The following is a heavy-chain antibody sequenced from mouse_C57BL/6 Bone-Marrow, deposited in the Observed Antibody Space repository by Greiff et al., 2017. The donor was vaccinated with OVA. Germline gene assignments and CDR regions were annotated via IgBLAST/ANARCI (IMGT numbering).Heavy chain of an antibody. V-gene: IGHV14-4*01. CDR1: GFNIKDDY. CDR2: IDPENGDT. D-gene: IGHD1-1*01. J-gene: IGHJ4*01. Sequence: EVQGVESGAELVRPGASVKLSCTASGFNIKDDYMHWVKQRPEQGLEWIGWIDPENGDTEYASKFQGKATITADTSSNTAYLQLSSLTSEDTAVYYCTRFYYGSSEGYAMDYWGQGTSVTVSS. CDR3: TRFYYGSSEGYAMDY.